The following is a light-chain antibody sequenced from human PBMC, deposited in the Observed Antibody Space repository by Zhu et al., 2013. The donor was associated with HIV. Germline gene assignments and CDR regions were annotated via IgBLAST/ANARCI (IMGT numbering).Light chain of an antibody. CDR1: QSVNRH. CDR3: QQRSNWPVT. J-gene: IGKJ5*01. Sequence: EILMTQFPATLSVSPGERATFSCRASQSVNRHVAWYQQKFGQAPRLLIYTASNRAAGIPDRFSATASGTEFTLTISSLQSEDFAVYYCQQRSNWPVTFGQGTRLEIK. CDR2: TAS. V-gene: IGKV3D-15*01.